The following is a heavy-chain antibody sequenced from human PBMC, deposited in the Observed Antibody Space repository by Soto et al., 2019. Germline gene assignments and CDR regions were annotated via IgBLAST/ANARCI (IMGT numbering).Heavy chain of an antibody. Sequence: SETLSLTCTVSVGSISISSYYWGWIRQPPGKGLEWIGSIYYSGSTYYTPSLKSRVTISVDTSKNQFSLKLSSVTAADTAVYYCAHIEVAWREYYYGMDVWGQGTTVTVSS. CDR1: VGSISISSYY. J-gene: IGHJ6*02. CDR2: IYYSGST. V-gene: IGHV4-39*01. CDR3: AHIEVAWREYYYGMDV. D-gene: IGHD6-19*01.